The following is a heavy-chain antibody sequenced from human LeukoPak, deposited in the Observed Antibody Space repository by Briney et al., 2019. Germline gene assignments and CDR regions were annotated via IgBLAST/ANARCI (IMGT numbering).Heavy chain of an antibody. Sequence: GRSLRLSCAASGFTFSSYGMHWVRQAPGKGLEWVAVISYDGSNKYYADSVKGRFTISRDNSKNTLYLQMNSLRAEDTAVYYCPGSWRTDDAFDIWGQGTMVTVSS. V-gene: IGHV3-30*03. CDR1: GFTFSSYG. CDR2: ISYDGSNK. D-gene: IGHD3-10*01. J-gene: IGHJ3*02. CDR3: PGSWRTDDAFDI.